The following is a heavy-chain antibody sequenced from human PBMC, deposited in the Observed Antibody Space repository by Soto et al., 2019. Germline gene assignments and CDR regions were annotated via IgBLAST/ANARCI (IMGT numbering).Heavy chain of an antibody. CDR3: AKCVDYYGSGKVFDY. V-gene: IGHV3-23*01. CDR1: GFTFSSYA. D-gene: IGHD3-10*01. J-gene: IGHJ4*02. Sequence: TGGSLRLSCAASGFTFSSYAMSWVPQAPGKGLEWVSAISGSGGSTYYADSVKGRFTISRDNSKNTLYLQMNSLRAEDTAVYYCAKCVDYYGSGKVFDYWGQGTLVTVSS. CDR2: ISGSGGST.